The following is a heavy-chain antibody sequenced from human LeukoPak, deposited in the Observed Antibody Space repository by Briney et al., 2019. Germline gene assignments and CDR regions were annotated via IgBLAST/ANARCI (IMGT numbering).Heavy chain of an antibody. CDR2: IRYDGSNK. CDR3: ARVHSSGWCYFDY. Sequence: PAGSLRLSCAASGFTFSSYGMHWVRQAPGKGLEWVAFIRYDGSNKYYADSVKGRFTISRDNSKNTLYLQMNSLRAEDTAVYYCARVHSSGWCYFDYWGQGTLVTVSS. D-gene: IGHD6-19*01. J-gene: IGHJ4*02. V-gene: IGHV3-30*02. CDR1: GFTFSSYG.